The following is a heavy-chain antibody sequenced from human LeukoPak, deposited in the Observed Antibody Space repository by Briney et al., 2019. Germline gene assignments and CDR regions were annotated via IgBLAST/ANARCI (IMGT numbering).Heavy chain of an antibody. CDR1: GFTFSSYG. D-gene: IGHD2-2*01. CDR2: ISYDAKSN. CDR3: AKRVVPGNYFDY. J-gene: IGHJ4*02. V-gene: IGHV3-30*18. Sequence: PGGSLRLSCVTSGFTFSSYGMHWVRQVPGKGLEWVAVISYDAKSNYHVDSVKGRFTISRDNSKNTLYLQMNSLRAEDTAVYYCAKRVVPGNYFDYWGQGTLVTVSS.